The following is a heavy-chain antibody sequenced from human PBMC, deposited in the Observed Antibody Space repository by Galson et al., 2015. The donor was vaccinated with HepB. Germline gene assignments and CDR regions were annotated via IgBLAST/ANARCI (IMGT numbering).Heavy chain of an antibody. CDR3: ASSVVVAARANAFDI. J-gene: IGHJ3*02. D-gene: IGHD2-15*01. CDR2: INPNSGGT. Sequence: SVKVSCKASGYTFTGYYMHWVRQAPGQGLEWMGWINPNSGGTNYAQKFQGWVTMTRDTSISTAYMELSRLRSDDTAVYYCASSVVVAARANAFDIWGQGTMVTVSS. V-gene: IGHV1-2*04. CDR1: GYTFTGYY.